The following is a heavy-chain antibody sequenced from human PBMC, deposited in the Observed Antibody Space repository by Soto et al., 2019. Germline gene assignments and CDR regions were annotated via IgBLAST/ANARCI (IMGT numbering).Heavy chain of an antibody. J-gene: IGHJ6*02. CDR2: IYSGGTT. Sequence: GGSLRLSCAASGFTVSNNYMSWVRQAPGKGLEWVSHIYSGGTTYYTDSVKGRFTISRDNSKNTLYLHMNSLRVEDTAVYYCARAQFFGSSSSNNRYSYFYGLDVWGQGTTVTVSS. D-gene: IGHD3-10*01. V-gene: IGHV3-53*01. CDR1: GFTVSNNY. CDR3: ARAQFFGSSSSNNRYSYFYGLDV.